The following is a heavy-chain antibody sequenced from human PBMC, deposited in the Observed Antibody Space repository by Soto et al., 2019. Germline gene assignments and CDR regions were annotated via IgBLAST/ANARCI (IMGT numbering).Heavy chain of an antibody. CDR3: AKGVSSSWPTYNWFDP. CDR2: ISGSGGST. Sequence: GGSLRLSCVTYGLTFTDYWMSWVRQAPGKGLEWVSTISGSGGSTYYADSVKGRFTISRDNSKNTLYLQMNSLRAEDTAVYYCAKGVSSSWPTYNWFDPWGQGTLVTVSS. V-gene: IGHV3-23*01. D-gene: IGHD6-13*01. J-gene: IGHJ5*02. CDR1: GLTFTDYW.